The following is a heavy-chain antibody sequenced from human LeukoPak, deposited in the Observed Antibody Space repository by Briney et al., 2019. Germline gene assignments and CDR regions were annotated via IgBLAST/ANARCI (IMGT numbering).Heavy chain of an antibody. Sequence: GGSLRLSCAASGFTFSSYSMNWVRQAPGKGLEWVSSISSSSSYIYYADSVKGRFTISRDNAKNSLYLQMNSLRAEDTALYLCARFGDPNYSYFYMDVWGKGTTVTISS. CDR3: ARFGDPNYSYFYMDV. J-gene: IGHJ6*03. CDR2: ISSSSSYI. V-gene: IGHV3-21*04. CDR1: GFTFSSYS. D-gene: IGHD4-17*01.